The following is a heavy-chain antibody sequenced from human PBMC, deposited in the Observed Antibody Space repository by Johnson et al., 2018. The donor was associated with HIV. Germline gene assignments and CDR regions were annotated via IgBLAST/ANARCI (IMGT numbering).Heavy chain of an antibody. CDR2: ISWNSGSI. CDR3: ARDRGYWDAFDI. D-gene: IGHD3-22*01. V-gene: IGHV3-9*01. Sequence: VLLVESGGGVVQPGGSLRLSCAASGFTFDDYAMHWVRQAPGKGLEWVSGISWNSGSIGYADSVKGRFTISRDNAKNSLYLQMNSLRAEDTAVYYCARDRGYWDAFDIWGQGTMVTVSS. CDR1: GFTFDDYA. J-gene: IGHJ3*02.